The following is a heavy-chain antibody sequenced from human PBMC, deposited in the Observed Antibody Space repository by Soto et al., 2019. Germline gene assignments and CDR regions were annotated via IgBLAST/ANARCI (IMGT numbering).Heavy chain of an antibody. CDR2: ISFDGSNK. CDR3: ARLPGALVAVLYIYPLDGREPMSDGDV. CDR1: GFTFSYYP. D-gene: IGHD6-19*01. Sequence: QMQLVESGGGVVQPGRSLRLSCAASGFTFSYYPMHWVRQAPGKGLEWVAVISFDGSNKYYAASVKGRFTITKDNSKNTLYLQMNSLRGEDTAGYYCARLPGALVAVLYIYPLDGREPMSDGDVWSQGTTVTVSS. J-gene: IGHJ6*02. V-gene: IGHV3-30-3*01.